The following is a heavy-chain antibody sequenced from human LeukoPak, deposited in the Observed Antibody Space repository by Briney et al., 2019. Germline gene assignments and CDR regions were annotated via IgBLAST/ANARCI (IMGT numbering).Heavy chain of an antibody. CDR3: ARGEVPAASFDY. Sequence: ASVKVSCKASGYTFTGYYMHWVRQAPGQGLEWMGWINPNSGGTNYAQKFQGKVTMTRDTSISTAYMELSRLRSDDTAVYYCARGEVPAASFDYWGQGTLVTVSS. D-gene: IGHD2-2*01. CDR1: GYTFTGYY. J-gene: IGHJ4*02. V-gene: IGHV1-2*02. CDR2: INPNSGGT.